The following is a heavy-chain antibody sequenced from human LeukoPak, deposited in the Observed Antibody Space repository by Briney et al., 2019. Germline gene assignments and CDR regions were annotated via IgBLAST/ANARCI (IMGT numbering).Heavy chain of an antibody. J-gene: IGHJ4*02. D-gene: IGHD3-3*01. Sequence: PSETLSLTCAVYGGSFSGYYWSWIRQPPGKGLEWIGEINHSGSTNYNPSLKSRVTISVDTSKNQFSLKLSSVTAADTAVYYCARGAPITIFGVVTYRFDYWGQGTLVTVSS. CDR1: GGSFSGYY. CDR2: INHSGST. V-gene: IGHV4-34*01. CDR3: ARGAPITIFGVVTYRFDY.